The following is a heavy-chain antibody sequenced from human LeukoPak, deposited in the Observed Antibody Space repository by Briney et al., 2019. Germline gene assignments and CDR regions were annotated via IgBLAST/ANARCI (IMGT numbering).Heavy chain of an antibody. CDR1: GGSISSSSYY. CDR2: IYYSGST. D-gene: IGHD5-12*01. J-gene: IGHJ4*02. CDR3: ARTDIVATTNAPFDY. V-gene: IGHV4-39*01. Sequence: SETLSLTCTVSGGSISSSSYYWGWIRQPPGKGLEWIGSIYYSGSTYYNPSLKSRVTISVDTSKNQFSLKLSSVTAADTAVYYCARTDIVATTNAPFDYWGQGTLVTVSS.